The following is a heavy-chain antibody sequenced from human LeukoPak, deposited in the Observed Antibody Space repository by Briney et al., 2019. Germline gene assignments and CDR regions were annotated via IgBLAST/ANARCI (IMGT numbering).Heavy chain of an antibody. V-gene: IGHV1-8*01. CDR1: GYTFTSYD. CDR3: ARGSRYSSGWPGNY. Sequence: GASVKVSCKASGYTFTSYDINWVRQATGQGLEWIGWMNPNSGNTGYAQKFQGRVTMTRNTSISTAYMELSSLRSEDTAVYYCARGSRYSSGWPGNYWGQGTLVTVSS. D-gene: IGHD6-19*01. CDR2: MNPNSGNT. J-gene: IGHJ4*02.